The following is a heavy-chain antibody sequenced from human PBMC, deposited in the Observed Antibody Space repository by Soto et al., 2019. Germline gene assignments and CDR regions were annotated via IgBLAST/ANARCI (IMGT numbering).Heavy chain of an antibody. Sequence: SETLSLTCTVSGGSISSYYWSWIRQPPGKGLEWIGYIYYSGSTNYNPSLKSRVTISVDTSKNQFSLKLSSVTAADTAVYYCEREEWDDSSPRFDPWGQGTLVTVSS. D-gene: IGHD3-22*01. CDR1: GGSISSYY. CDR2: IYYSGST. V-gene: IGHV4-59*01. J-gene: IGHJ5*02. CDR3: EREEWDDSSPRFDP.